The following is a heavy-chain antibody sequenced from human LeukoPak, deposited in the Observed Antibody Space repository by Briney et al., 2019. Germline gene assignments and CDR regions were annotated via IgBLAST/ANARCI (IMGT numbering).Heavy chain of an antibody. CDR3: ARASQTTDDAFDI. J-gene: IGHJ3*02. CDR2: ISYDGSNK. Sequence: PGGPLRLSCAASGFTFSSYAMHWVRQAPGKGLEWVAVISYDGSNKYYADSVKGRFTISRDNSKNTLYLQMNSLGAEDTAVYYCARASQTTDDAFDIWGQGTMVTVSS. D-gene: IGHD4-17*01. V-gene: IGHV3-30-3*01. CDR1: GFTFSSYA.